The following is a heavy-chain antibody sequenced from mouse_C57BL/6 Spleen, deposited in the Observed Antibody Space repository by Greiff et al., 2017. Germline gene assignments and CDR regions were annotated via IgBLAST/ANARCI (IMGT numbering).Heavy chain of an antibody. CDR3: AREYGSSYPYWYFDV. V-gene: IGHV1-26*01. J-gene: IGHJ1*03. CDR1: GYTFTDYY. Sequence: VQLQQSGPELVKPGASVKISCKASGYTFTDYYMTWVKQSHGKSLEWIGDINPNNGGTSYNQKFKGKATLTVDKSSSTAYMELRSLTSEDSAVYYGAREYGSSYPYWYFDVWGTGTSVTVSS. D-gene: IGHD1-1*01. CDR2: INPNNGGT.